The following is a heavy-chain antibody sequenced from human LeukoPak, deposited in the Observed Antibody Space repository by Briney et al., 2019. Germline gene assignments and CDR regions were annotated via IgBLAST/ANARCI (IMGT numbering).Heavy chain of an antibody. Sequence: ASVKVSCKASGYTFTSYDINWVRQATGQGLEWKGWMNPNSGNTGYAQKFQGRVTMTSNTSISTAYMELSSLRSEDTVVYYCARGPNYYYGSGSYGYWGQGTLVTVSS. CDR2: MNPNSGNT. CDR3: ARGPNYYYGSGSYGY. D-gene: IGHD3-10*01. J-gene: IGHJ4*02. V-gene: IGHV1-8*01. CDR1: GYTFTSYD.